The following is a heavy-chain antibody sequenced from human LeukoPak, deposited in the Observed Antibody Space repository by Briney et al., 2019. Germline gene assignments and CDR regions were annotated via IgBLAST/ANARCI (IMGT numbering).Heavy chain of an antibody. Sequence: GGSLRLSCAASGFTFSSYAMHWVRQAPGKGLEGGAVISYDGSNKYYADSVKGRFTISRDNSKNTLYLQMNSLRAEDTAVYYCARDVGSYAFDYWGQGTLVTVSS. CDR2: ISYDGSNK. CDR1: GFTFSSYA. D-gene: IGHD5-18*01. CDR3: ARDVGSYAFDY. J-gene: IGHJ4*02. V-gene: IGHV3-30-3*01.